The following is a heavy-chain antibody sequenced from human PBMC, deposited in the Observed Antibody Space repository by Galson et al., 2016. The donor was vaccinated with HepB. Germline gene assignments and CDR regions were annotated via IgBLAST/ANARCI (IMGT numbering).Heavy chain of an antibody. CDR2: IYYTGRT. J-gene: IGHJ6*02. CDR1: DGSISSSSYY. V-gene: IGHV4-39*01. Sequence: SETLSLTCTVSDGSISSSSYYWGWIRQPPGKGLEWIGNIYYTGRTYYNPSLWSRVTISADTSKNQISLKPNSVNAADTAVYYCARQEGSMEQGEYYYNYGMDVWGQGTTVTVSS. D-gene: IGHD1/OR15-1a*01. CDR3: ARQEGSMEQGEYYYNYGMDV.